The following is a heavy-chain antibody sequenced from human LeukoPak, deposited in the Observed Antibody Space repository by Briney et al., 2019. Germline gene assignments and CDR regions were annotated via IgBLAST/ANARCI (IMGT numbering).Heavy chain of an antibody. J-gene: IGHJ5*02. CDR3: ARSDILTGHNWFDP. CDR2: IYPGDSDT. V-gene: IGHV5-51*01. D-gene: IGHD3-9*01. CDR1: GYSFTSYW. Sequence: LGESLKISCKGSGYSFTSYWIGWVRQMPGKSLEWMGIIYPGDSDTRYSPSFQGQVTISADKSISTAYLQWSSLKASDTAMYYCARSDILTGHNWFDPWGQGTLVTVPS.